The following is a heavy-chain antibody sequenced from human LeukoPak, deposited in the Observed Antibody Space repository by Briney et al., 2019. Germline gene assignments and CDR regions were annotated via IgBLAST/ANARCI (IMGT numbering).Heavy chain of an antibody. V-gene: IGHV3-33*01. CDR3: ARGVGNGYSGYGFRWFDP. D-gene: IGHD5-12*01. CDR2: IWDEGRDK. Sequence: GGSLRLSCAASGFTFRNYGMHWVRQAPGKGLEWVAVIWDEGRDKNYADSVKGRFTISRDNSKNTLYLQMNSLRVEDTAVYYCARGVGNGYSGYGFRWFDPWGQGTQVTVNS. CDR1: GFTFRNYG. J-gene: IGHJ5*02.